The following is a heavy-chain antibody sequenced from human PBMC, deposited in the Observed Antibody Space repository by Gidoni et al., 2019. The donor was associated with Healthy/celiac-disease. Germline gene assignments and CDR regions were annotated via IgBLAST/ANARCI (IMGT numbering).Heavy chain of an antibody. V-gene: IGHV4-59*13. CDR3: ARSPSIYNWETNCFDP. D-gene: IGHD1-20*01. Sequence: GKGLEWIGYIYYSGSTNYNPSLKSRVTISVDTSKKQFSLKLSSVTAADTAVYYCARSPSIYNWETNCFDPWGQGTLVTVSS. J-gene: IGHJ5*02. CDR2: IYYSGST.